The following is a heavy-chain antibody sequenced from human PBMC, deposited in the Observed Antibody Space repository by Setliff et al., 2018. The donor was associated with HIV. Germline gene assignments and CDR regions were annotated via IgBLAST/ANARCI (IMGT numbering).Heavy chain of an antibody. Sequence: SETLSLTCAVSGGSISSSNWWSWVRQPPGKGLEWIGEIYHSGSTNYNPSLKRRVTISIDKSKNQFSLKVNSVTAADTAVYYCARASEGYTYGYGFDIWGQGTMVTVSS. CDR2: IYHSGST. CDR3: ARASEGYTYGYGFDI. D-gene: IGHD5-18*01. J-gene: IGHJ3*02. V-gene: IGHV4-4*02. CDR1: GGSISSSNW.